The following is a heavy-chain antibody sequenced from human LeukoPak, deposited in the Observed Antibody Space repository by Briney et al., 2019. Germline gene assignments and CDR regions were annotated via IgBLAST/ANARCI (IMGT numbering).Heavy chain of an antibody. CDR3: ARAPGYSYGLYYFDY. CDR1: GVSISSYY. CDR2: IYYSGST. J-gene: IGHJ4*02. Sequence: SSETLSLTCTVSGVSISSYYWSWIRQPPGKGLEWFGYIYYSGSTNYNPSLKSRVTISVDTSKNQFSLKLSSVTAADTAVYYCARAPGYSYGLYYFDYWGQGTLVTVSS. D-gene: IGHD5-18*01. V-gene: IGHV4-59*01.